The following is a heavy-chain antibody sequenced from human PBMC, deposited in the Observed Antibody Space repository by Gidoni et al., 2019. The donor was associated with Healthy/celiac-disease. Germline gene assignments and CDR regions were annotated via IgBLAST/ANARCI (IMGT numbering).Heavy chain of an antibody. CDR2: ISGSGGST. CDR3: AKDGTADYGDYPYDFDY. D-gene: IGHD4-17*01. V-gene: IGHV3-23*01. Sequence: EVQPLEFGGGLVKFGGTLRLSCPASGFPFSNYAMSWVRQGPGKGLELVSSISGSGGSTYYADSVKGRFTISRDNSKNTLYLQMNSLRAENTAVYYCAKDGTADYGDYPYDFDYWGQGTLVTVSA. J-gene: IGHJ4*02. CDR1: GFPFSNYA.